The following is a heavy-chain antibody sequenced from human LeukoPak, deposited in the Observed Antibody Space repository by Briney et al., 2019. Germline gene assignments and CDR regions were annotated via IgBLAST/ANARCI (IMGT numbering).Heavy chain of an antibody. CDR3: ARGHHCTGGSCYSNWFDP. V-gene: IGHV1-2*02. CDR1: GYTFTDYY. Sequence: GASVKVSCKASGYTFTDYYTHWVRQAPGQGLEWMGWMNPNNGGANHAQKFQGRVTMTRDTSISTAYMELSRLRSDDTAVYYCARGHHCTGGSCYSNWFDPWGQGTLVTVSS. D-gene: IGHD2-15*01. J-gene: IGHJ5*02. CDR2: MNPNNGGA.